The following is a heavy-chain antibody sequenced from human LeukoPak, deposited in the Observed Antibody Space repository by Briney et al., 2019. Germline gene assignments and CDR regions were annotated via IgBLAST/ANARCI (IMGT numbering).Heavy chain of an antibody. CDR2: ICDSGNT. Sequence: PSQTLSLTCTVSSGSITSRDYYWSWIRQAPGKGLEWIGHICDSGNTYYNPSLKSRVTISVDTPRNQISLRLTSVTAADTAVYYCARVSYYDGSGSYYFDFWGQGTLVTVSS. J-gene: IGHJ4*02. CDR1: SGSITSRDYY. V-gene: IGHV4-30-4*01. D-gene: IGHD3-10*01. CDR3: ARVSYYDGSGSYYFDF.